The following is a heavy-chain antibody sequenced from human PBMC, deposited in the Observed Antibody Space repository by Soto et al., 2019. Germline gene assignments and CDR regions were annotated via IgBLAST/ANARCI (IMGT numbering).Heavy chain of an antibody. CDR1: GGSIRVQSYY. V-gene: IGHV4-39*01. J-gene: IGHJ5*02. CDR2: SYYSGTS. D-gene: IGHD1-20*01. Sequence: PSQTLSLTCTVSGGSIRVQSYYWTWIRQTPGKGLEWVGSSYYSGTSYFNPALKGRVTISVDTSTNQFSLRLTSVTAADTAVYYWTRRYTWNDYFFDPWGPGTLVTVSS. CDR3: TRRYTWNDYFFDP.